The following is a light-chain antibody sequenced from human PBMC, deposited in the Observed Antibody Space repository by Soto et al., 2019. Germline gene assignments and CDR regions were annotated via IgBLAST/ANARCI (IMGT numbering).Light chain of an antibody. CDR1: NIGRNS. CDR2: YDS. Sequence: SYELTQPPSVSVAPGKTARITCGGNNIGRNSVHWYQQKPGQAPVLDIYYDSDRPSGIPERFSGSNSGNTATLTISRVEAGDEDDYYCYVWDSSSDHWVFGGGTKLTVL. V-gene: IGLV3-21*04. CDR3: YVWDSSSDHWV. J-gene: IGLJ3*02.